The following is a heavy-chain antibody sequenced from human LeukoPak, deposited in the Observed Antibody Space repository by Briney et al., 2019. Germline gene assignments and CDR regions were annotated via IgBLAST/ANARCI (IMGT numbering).Heavy chain of an antibody. CDR1: GFTFSSYE. CDR3: ARVGYYGSGTYYKRNGFDV. CDR2: ISSTGSII. V-gene: IGHV3-48*03. Sequence: PGGSLRLSCAASGFTFSSYEVNWVRQAPGRGREWVSYISSTGSIIYYADSVRGRFTISRDNARNSLYLQMNSLRAEDTAVYYCARVGYYGSGTYYKRNGFDVWGQGTMVSVSS. D-gene: IGHD3-10*01. J-gene: IGHJ3*01.